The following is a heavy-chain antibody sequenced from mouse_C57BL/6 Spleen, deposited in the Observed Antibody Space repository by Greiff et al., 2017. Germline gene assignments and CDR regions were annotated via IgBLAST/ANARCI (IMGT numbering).Heavy chain of an antibody. CDR2: IYPRSGNT. CDR3: SMGLLYAMDY. Sequence: VQLQEPGAELARPGASVKLSCKASGYTFTSYGISWVKQRTGQGLEWIGEIYPRSGNTYYNEKFKGKATLTADKSSSTAYMELRSLTSEDSAVXVCSMGLLYAMDYWGQGTSVTVSS. D-gene: IGHD1-1*01. CDR1: GYTFTSYG. J-gene: IGHJ4*01. V-gene: IGHV1-81*01.